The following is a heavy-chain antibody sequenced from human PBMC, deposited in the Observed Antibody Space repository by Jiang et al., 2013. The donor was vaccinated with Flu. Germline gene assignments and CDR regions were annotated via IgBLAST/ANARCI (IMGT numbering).Heavy chain of an antibody. CDR3: AKERGIDSSGYDCFDY. D-gene: IGHD3-22*01. J-gene: IGHJ4*02. CDR1: GGTFSSYA. Sequence: GAEVKKPGASVKVSCKASGGTFSSYAISWVRQAPGQGLEWMGRIIPILGIANYAQKFQGRVTITADKSTSTAYMELSSLRSEDTAVYYCAKERGIDSSGYDCFDYWGQGTLVTVSS. V-gene: IGHV1-69*04. CDR2: IIPILGIA.